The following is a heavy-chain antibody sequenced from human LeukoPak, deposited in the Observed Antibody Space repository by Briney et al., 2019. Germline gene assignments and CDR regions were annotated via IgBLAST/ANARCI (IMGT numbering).Heavy chain of an antibody. CDR1: GGSISSSSYY. V-gene: IGHV4-39*07. J-gene: IGHJ4*02. D-gene: IGHD5-24*01. Sequence: SETLSLTCTVSGGSISSSSYYWGWIRQPPGKGLEWIGSIYYSGSTYYNPSLKSRVTISVDTSKNQFSLKLSSVTAADTAVYYCARGVIEMATMDYWGQGTLVTVSS. CDR2: IYYSGST. CDR3: ARGVIEMATMDY.